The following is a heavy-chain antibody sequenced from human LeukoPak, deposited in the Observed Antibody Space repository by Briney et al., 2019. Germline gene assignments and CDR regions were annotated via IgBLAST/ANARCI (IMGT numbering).Heavy chain of an antibody. CDR2: INWNGGST. CDR3: ARGYYYDSSGYPGDY. V-gene: IGHV3-20*04. Sequence: GGSLRLSCAASGFTFDDYGMSWVRQAPGKGLEWVSGINWNGGSTGYADSVKGRFTISRDNAKNSLYLQMNSLRAEDTALYYCARGYYYDSSGYPGDYWGQGTLVTVSS. D-gene: IGHD3-22*01. CDR1: GFTFDDYG. J-gene: IGHJ4*02.